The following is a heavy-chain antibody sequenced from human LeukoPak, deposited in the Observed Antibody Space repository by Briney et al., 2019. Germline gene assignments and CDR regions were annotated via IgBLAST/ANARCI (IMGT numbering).Heavy chain of an antibody. CDR1: GYPISSGYY. Sequence: SETLSLTCAVSGYPISSGYYWAWIRPFPGKGLEWIGSIFHSGSTYDNPSLKSRVTTSVDASKNHFSLTLSSVNAADTAVYHCARHMTTDMLDVLHIWGQGTMVIISS. CDR2: IFHSGST. CDR3: ARHMTTDMLDVLHI. J-gene: IGHJ3*02. V-gene: IGHV4-38-2*01. D-gene: IGHD3-10*02.